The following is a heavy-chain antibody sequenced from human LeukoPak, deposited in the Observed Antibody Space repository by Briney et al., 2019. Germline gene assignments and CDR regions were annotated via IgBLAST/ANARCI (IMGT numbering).Heavy chain of an antibody. Sequence: ASVKVSCTASGYTFTSYDINWVRQATGQGLEWMGWMNPNSGNTGYAQKFQGRVTMTRNTSISIAYMELSSLRSEDTAVYYCARDRGYSYGTHYGMDVWGQGTTVTVSS. J-gene: IGHJ6*02. CDR2: MNPNSGNT. CDR3: ARDRGYSYGTHYGMDV. CDR1: GYTFTSYD. D-gene: IGHD5-18*01. V-gene: IGHV1-8*01.